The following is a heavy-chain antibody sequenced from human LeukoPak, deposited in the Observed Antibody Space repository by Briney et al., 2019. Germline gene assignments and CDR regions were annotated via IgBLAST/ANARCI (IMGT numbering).Heavy chain of an antibody. V-gene: IGHV3-30*04. D-gene: IGHD6-19*01. J-gene: IGHJ4*01. CDR1: GFTFSSYA. Sequence: PGGSLRLSCAASGFTFSSYAMHWVRQAPGKGLEWVALTSYDGYNKYYGDSVKGRFTISRDNAKNTLYLQMNSLRTDDTAVYFCARAGSSGSFDSWGHGALVTVSS. CDR3: ARAGSSGSFDS. CDR2: TSYDGYNK.